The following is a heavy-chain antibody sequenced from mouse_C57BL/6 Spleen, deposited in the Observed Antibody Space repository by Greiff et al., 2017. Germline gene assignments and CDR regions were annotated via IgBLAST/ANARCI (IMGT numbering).Heavy chain of an antibody. CDR1: GFTFSDYG. D-gene: IGHD1-1*01. CDR2: ISSGSSTI. Sequence: EVKLVESGGGLVKPGGSLTLSCAASGFTFSDYGMHWVRQAPEKGLEWVAYISSGSSTIYYADTVTGRFTISRDNAKHTLFLQMTILRSEDTDMYYCARGYYGKRYFDVWGTGTTVTVSS. CDR3: ARGYYGKRYFDV. V-gene: IGHV5-17*01. J-gene: IGHJ1*03.